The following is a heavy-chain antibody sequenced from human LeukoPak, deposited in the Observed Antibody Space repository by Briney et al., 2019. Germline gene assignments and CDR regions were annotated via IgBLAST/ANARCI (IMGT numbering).Heavy chain of an antibody. CDR3: ATVRFGHGVY. CDR1: GGSFSGYY. J-gene: IGHJ4*02. D-gene: IGHD3-10*01. Sequence: PSETLSLTCAVYGGSFSGYYWSWIRQPPGKGLEWIGEINYSGSTNYNPSLKSRVTISVDTSKNQFSLRLTSVTAADAAVYSCATVRFGHGVYWGQGTLVTVSS. V-gene: IGHV4-34*01. CDR2: INYSGST.